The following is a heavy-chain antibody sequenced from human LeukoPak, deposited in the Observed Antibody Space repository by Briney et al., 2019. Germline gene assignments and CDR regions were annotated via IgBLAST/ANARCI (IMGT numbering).Heavy chain of an antibody. CDR1: GYTFTGQY. CDR3: ARDGTPGALLKWFDP. J-gene: IGHJ5*02. V-gene: IGHV1-2*02. D-gene: IGHD7-27*01. Sequence: ASVTVSCKTSGYTFTGQYIHWVRQAAGQGGEGMGWINPDSGGTNYAQKFQDRVTMTRDMSISTVYLELSGLRSDDTAVYYCARDGTPGALLKWFDPWGQGTLVIVSS. CDR2: INPDSGGT.